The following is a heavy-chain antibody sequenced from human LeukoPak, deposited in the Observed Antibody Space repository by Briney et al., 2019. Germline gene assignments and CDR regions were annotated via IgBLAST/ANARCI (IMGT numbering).Heavy chain of an antibody. CDR2: IYSGGST. J-gene: IGHJ4*02. CDR1: VFILSSNY. D-gene: IGHD3-3*01. Sequence: GGSVRLSCASCVFILSSNYMIWVRQAPGKGLEGVSVIYSGGSTYYADSVKGRLTISRDNSKNTLYLQMNSLRAEDTAVYYCARDRDFWSGLLDYWGQGTLVTASS. CDR3: ARDRDFWSGLLDY. V-gene: IGHV3-66*02.